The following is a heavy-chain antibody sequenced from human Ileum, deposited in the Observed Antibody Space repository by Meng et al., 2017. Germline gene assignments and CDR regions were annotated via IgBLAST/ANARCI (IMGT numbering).Heavy chain of an antibody. J-gene: IGHJ5*02. CDR3: ARDASWGYNWFDP. CDR2: ISSSGSTI. D-gene: IGHD3-16*01. Sequence: GESLKISCAASGFTVSSYEMNWVRQAPGKGLEWVSYISSSGSTIYYADSVKGRFTISRDNAKNSLYLQMNSLRAEDTAVYYCARDASWGYNWFDPWGQGTLVTVSS. V-gene: IGHV3-48*03. CDR1: GFTVSSYE.